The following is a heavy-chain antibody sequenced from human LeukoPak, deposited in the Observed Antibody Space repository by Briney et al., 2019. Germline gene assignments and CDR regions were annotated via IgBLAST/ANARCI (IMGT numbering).Heavy chain of an antibody. V-gene: IGHV3-20*04. Sequence: PGGSLRLSCAASGFTFDDYGMSWVRQAPGKGLEWVSGINWNGGSTGYADSVKGRFTISRDNAKNSLYLQMNTLRVEDTAMYYCTGGFDISDYWGQGTVVTVSS. CDR1: GFTFDDYG. J-gene: IGHJ4*02. CDR3: TGGFDISDY. D-gene: IGHD3-3*02. CDR2: INWNGGST.